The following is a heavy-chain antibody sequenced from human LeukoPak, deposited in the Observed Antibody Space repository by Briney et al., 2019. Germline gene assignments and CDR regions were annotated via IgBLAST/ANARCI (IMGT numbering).Heavy chain of an antibody. V-gene: IGHV4-38-2*02. CDR3: AREALLTSGYNFDY. CDR1: GYSISSGYY. J-gene: IGHJ4*02. Sequence: SETLSLTCTVSGYSISSGYYWGWIRQPPGKGLEWIGSIYHSGSTYYNPSLKSRVTISVDTSKNQFSLKLSSVTAADTAVYYCAREALLTSGYNFDYWGQGTLVTASS. CDR2: IYHSGST. D-gene: IGHD3-3*01.